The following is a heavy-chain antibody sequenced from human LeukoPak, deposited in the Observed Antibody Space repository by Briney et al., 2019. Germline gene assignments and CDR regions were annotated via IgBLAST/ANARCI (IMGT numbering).Heavy chain of an antibody. CDR2: INHSGST. J-gene: IGHJ4*02. Sequence: SETLSLTCAVYGGSFSGYYWSWIRQPPGKGLEWIGEINHSGSTNYNPSLKSRVTISVDTSKNQFSLKLSSVTAADTAVYYCARHPDSHYGALYYFAYWGQGTLVTVSS. CDR3: ARHPDSHYGALYYFAY. D-gene: IGHD4-17*01. CDR1: GGSFSGYY. V-gene: IGHV4-34*01.